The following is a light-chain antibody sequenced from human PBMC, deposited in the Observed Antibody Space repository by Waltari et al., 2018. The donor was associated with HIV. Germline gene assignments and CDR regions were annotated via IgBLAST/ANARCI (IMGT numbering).Light chain of an antibody. CDR2: KDT. V-gene: IGLV3-25*03. CDR3: ESADNSGTYWV. Sequence: SYELTQPPSVSVSPGTTAKITCSGDALPNPYAQWYQQEPGQAALWVIYKDTQRPSGIPERFSGSHSGTTVTLIISGVQAEDEADYYCESADNSGTYWVFGGGTKLSVL. J-gene: IGLJ3*02. CDR1: ALPNPY.